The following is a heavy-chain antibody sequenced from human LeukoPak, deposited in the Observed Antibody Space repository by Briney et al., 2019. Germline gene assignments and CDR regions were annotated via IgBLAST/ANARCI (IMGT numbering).Heavy chain of an antibody. J-gene: IGHJ5*02. CDR2: ISGSGGST. CDR1: GFTFSTYA. V-gene: IGHV3-23*01. CDR3: AKDLRLVRGVTTPNWFDP. D-gene: IGHD3-10*01. Sequence: GGSLRLSCAASGFTFSTYAMSWVRQAPGKGLEWVSAISGSGGSTYYADSVKGRFTISRDNSKNTLYLQMNSLRAEDTAVYYCAKDLRLVRGVTTPNWFDPWGQGTLVTVSS.